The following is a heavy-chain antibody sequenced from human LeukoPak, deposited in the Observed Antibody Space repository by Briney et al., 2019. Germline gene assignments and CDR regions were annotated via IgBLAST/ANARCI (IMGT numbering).Heavy chain of an antibody. J-gene: IGHJ5*02. V-gene: IGHV4-31*03. CDR3: ASGRTEITGHYGNWFDP. CDR2: IYYSGST. Sequence: SETLSLTCTVSGGSISSGGYYWSWIRQHPGQGLEWIGYIYYSGSTYYNPSLKSRVTISVDTSKNQFSLKLSSVTAADTAVYYCASGRTEITGHYGNWFDPWGQGTLVTVSS. D-gene: IGHD3-16*01. CDR1: GGSISSGGYY.